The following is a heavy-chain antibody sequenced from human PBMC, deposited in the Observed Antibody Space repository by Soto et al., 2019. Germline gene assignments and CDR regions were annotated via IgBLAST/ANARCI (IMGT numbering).Heavy chain of an antibody. V-gene: IGHV4-38-2*01. CDR3: ARIYHSHSGPPV. Sequence: XETLSLTCSVSGYFIRSGYYWGWIRQPPGKGPEWIAKIHHSGSTDYNPSFSGRVTMSVDTSKNQFSLELRSVTATDTAVYYCARIYHSHSGPPVWGQGSAVTVSS. CDR2: IHHSGST. J-gene: IGHJ6*02. CDR1: GYFIRSGYY. D-gene: IGHD6-19*01.